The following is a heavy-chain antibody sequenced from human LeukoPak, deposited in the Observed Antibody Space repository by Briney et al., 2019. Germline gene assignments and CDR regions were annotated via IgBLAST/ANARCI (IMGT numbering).Heavy chain of an antibody. J-gene: IGHJ4*02. CDR2: ISISGGST. Sequence: GGSLRLSCAASGFTFRSYAMSWVRQAPGKGLEWVSAISISGGSTYYADSVKGRFTISRDNSKNTLYLQMDSLRAEDTAVYYCAKRGSGSYLRSFDYWGQGTLVTVSS. CDR1: GFTFRSYA. CDR3: AKRGSGSYLRSFDY. V-gene: IGHV3-23*01. D-gene: IGHD1-26*01.